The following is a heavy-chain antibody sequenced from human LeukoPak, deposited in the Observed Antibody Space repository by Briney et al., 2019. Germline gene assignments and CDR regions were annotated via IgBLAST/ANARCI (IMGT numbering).Heavy chain of an antibody. J-gene: IGHJ6*02. Sequence: PGGSLRLSCAASGFTLSTYWMSWVRQAPGKGLEWMANIKPDGSEKYYVDSVEGRFTVSRDNAKNSLYLQMNSLRAEDTAVYYCAIPPLSGTGSSRPLAEMDIWGQGTTVTVSS. D-gene: IGHD3-10*01. CDR1: GFTLSTYW. V-gene: IGHV3-7*01. CDR2: IKPDGSEK. CDR3: AIPPLSGTGSSRPLAEMDI.